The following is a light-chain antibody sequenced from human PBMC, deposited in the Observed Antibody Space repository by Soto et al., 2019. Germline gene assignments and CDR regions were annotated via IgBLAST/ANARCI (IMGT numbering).Light chain of an antibody. J-gene: IGKJ3*01. V-gene: IGKV3-20*01. Sequence: EIVLTQSPGTLSLSPGERATLSCRASQSVSRSYLAWYQQKPGQAPRLLIYGASVRATGIPDRFSGSGSGTDFTLTISTLEPEECAVYYCQQYGSSRYTFGPGTKVDIK. CDR1: QSVSRSY. CDR3: QQYGSSRYT. CDR2: GAS.